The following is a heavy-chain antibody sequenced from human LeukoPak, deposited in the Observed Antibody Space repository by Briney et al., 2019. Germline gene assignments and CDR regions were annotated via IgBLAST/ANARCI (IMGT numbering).Heavy chain of an antibody. J-gene: IGHJ4*02. D-gene: IGHD2-15*01. CDR3: AREAYCSGGSCYLYYFDY. V-gene: IGHV3-33*01. CDR2: IWYDGSNK. CDR1: GFTFSSYG. Sequence: GGSLRLSCAASGFTFSSYGMHWVRQAPGKGLEGVAAIWYDGSNKYYADSVKGRFTISRDNSKNTLYLQMNSLRAEDTAVYYCAREAYCSGGSCYLYYFDYWGQGTLVTVSS.